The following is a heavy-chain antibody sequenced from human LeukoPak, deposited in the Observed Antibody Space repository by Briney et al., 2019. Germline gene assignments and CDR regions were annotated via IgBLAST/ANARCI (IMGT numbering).Heavy chain of an antibody. Sequence: GGSLRLSCAASEFTFSSYTMNWVRQAPGKGLEWVSSISSSSSYIYYADSVKGRFTISRDNAKNSLYLRMNSLRAEDTAVYYCAREKIHDYWGQGTLVTVSS. V-gene: IGHV3-21*01. CDR2: ISSSSSYI. J-gene: IGHJ4*02. CDR3: AREKIHDY. CDR1: EFTFSSYT.